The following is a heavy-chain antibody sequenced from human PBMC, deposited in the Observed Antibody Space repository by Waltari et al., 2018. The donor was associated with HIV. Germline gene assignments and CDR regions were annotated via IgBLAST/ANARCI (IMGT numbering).Heavy chain of an antibody. CDR1: GFNFAPYA. J-gene: IGHJ4*02. CDR2: IRSKPYGGTR. D-gene: IGHD2-21*02. CDR3: ARGVNLRCTGDCYSAY. Sequence: EVHLVESGGGLVQPGRSLRLSCKASGFNFAPYAVTWFRQAPGKGLEWVGFIRSKPYGGTREYAASVKGRFTISRDDSKNIAFLQMDSLKIEDTAVYYCARGVNLRCTGDCYSAYWGQGTLVTVSS. V-gene: IGHV3-49*03.